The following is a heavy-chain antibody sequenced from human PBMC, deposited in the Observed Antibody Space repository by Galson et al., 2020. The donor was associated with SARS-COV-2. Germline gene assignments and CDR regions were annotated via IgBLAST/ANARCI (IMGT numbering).Heavy chain of an antibody. D-gene: IGHD2-21*01. CDR1: GGTFSSYA. J-gene: IGHJ5*02. Sequence: SVKVSCKASGGTFSSYAISWVRQAPGQGLEWMGGIIPILGIANYAQKFQGRVTITADKSTSTAYMELSSLRSEDTAVYYCARVDGAYCGGDCYSVRGWFDHWGQGTLVTVSS. CDR3: ARVDGAYCGGDCYSVRGWFDH. CDR2: IIPILGIA. V-gene: IGHV1-69*10.